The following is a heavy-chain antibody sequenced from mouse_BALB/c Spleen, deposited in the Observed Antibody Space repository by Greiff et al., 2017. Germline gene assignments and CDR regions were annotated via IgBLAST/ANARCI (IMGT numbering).Heavy chain of an antibody. Sequence: EVQGVESGGGLVQPGGSLKLSCAASGFTFSSYTMSWVRQTPEKRLEWVAYISNGGGSTYYPDTVKGRFTISRDNAKNTLYLQMSSLKSEDTAMYYCARDLDYWGQGTTRTVSS. CDR3: ARDLDY. CDR2: ISNGGGST. J-gene: IGHJ2*01. V-gene: IGHV5-12-2*01. CDR1: GFTFSSYT.